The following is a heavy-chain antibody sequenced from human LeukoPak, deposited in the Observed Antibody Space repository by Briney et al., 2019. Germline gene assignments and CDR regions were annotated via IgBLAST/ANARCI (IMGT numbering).Heavy chain of an antibody. CDR3: ARAMAVLSRFDY. Sequence: PSETLSLTCAVYGGSFSGYYWSWIRQPPGKGLEWIGEINHSGSTNYNPSLKSRVTISVDTSKNQFSLKLSSVTAADTAVYYCARAMAVLSRFDYWGQGTLVTVSS. V-gene: IGHV4-34*01. J-gene: IGHJ4*02. CDR2: INHSGST. D-gene: IGHD2-8*01. CDR1: GGSFSGYY.